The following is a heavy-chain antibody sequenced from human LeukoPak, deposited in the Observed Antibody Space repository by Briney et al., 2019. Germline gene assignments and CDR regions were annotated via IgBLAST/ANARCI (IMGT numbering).Heavy chain of an antibody. CDR2: IYHNGST. CDR1: GYSISSGYY. D-gene: IGHD3-3*01. V-gene: IGHV4-38-2*02. CDR3: ATDFWSGTNIIDY. J-gene: IGHJ4*02. Sequence: SGTLSLTCTVSGYSISSGYYWGWIRQPPGKGLEWIGNIYHNGSTDYNPSLKSRVTISVDTSKNQFSLKLSSVTAADTAVYYCATDFWSGTNIIDYWGQGTLVTVSS.